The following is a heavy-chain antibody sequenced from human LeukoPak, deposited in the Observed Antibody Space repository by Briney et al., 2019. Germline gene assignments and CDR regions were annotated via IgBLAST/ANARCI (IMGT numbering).Heavy chain of an antibody. D-gene: IGHD5-18*01. CDR1: GGSISSGDYY. CDR3: ARRGYTYGQFDY. V-gene: IGHV4-30-4*01. Sequence: SETLSLTCTVSGGSISSGDYYWSWIRQPPGKGLEWIGYIYYSGTTYYNPSLKSRVTISVDTSKNQFSLKLTSVTAADTAVYYCARRGYTYGQFDYWGQGTLVTVSS. J-gene: IGHJ4*02. CDR2: IYYSGTT.